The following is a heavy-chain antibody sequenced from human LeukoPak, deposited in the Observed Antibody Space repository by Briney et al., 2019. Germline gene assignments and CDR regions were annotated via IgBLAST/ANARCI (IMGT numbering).Heavy chain of an antibody. Sequence: ASVKVSCKASGYTFTSYPIHWVRQAPGQRLEWMGWINADSGNTKYSQDFQGRVTITRDTSASTAYMELSSLRSEDMAVYYCARDPGSSGYYNYYMDVWGKGTTVTVSS. CDR2: INADSGNT. V-gene: IGHV1-3*03. CDR3: ARDPGSSGYYNYYMDV. D-gene: IGHD6-19*01. J-gene: IGHJ6*03. CDR1: GYTFTSYP.